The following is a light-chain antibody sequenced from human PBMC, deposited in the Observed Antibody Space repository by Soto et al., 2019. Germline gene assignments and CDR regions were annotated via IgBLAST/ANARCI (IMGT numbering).Light chain of an antibody. CDR1: QSLSSAS. Sequence: VSSQPPGTLSLYPGQRATLSCRASQSLSSASLSWYQQKPGQAPRLLINCAASSAAGSPDRFSGSGSGTDFTPTISRLEQEDFAVYYCQQYGSSRWTFGQGTKVDIK. CDR2: CAA. CDR3: QQYGSSRWT. V-gene: IGKV3-20*01. J-gene: IGKJ1*01.